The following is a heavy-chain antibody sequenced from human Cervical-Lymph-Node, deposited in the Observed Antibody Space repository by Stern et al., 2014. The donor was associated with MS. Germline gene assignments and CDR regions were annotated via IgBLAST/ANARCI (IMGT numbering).Heavy chain of an antibody. CDR1: GYMFASHW. Sequence: VQLVQSGAEVKKPGESLKISCKASGYMFASHWIGWVRQVPGKGLEWMGINYPGNSDTRYSPSFQGLVTISVDKSISTAYLQWSSLKASDTAMCYCARVNGGNSDWFDPWGQGTLVTVSS. CDR2: NYPGNSDT. V-gene: IGHV5-51*01. CDR3: ARVNGGNSDWFDP. J-gene: IGHJ5*02. D-gene: IGHD4-23*01.